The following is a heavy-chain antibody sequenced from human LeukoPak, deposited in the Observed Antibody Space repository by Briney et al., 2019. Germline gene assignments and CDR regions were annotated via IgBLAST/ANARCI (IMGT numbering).Heavy chain of an antibody. D-gene: IGHD2-15*01. V-gene: IGHV1-3*01. CDR2: INAGNDNT. CDR1: GYTFTSYA. CDR3: ARDLGYCTGGTCYPNWFDP. J-gene: IGHJ5*02. Sequence: ASVKVSCRASGYTFTSYAMHWVRQAPGQRLEWMGWINAGNDNTKYSQKFQGRVTITRDTSASTAYMELSSLRSEDTAVYYCARDLGYCTGGTCYPNWFDPWGQGTLVTVSS.